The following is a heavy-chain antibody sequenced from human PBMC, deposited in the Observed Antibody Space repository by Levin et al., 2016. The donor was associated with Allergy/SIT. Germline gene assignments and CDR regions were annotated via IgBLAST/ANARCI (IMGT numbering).Heavy chain of an antibody. Sequence: SQTLSLTCAISGDNVSSNSAAWNWIRQSPSRGLEFLGRTYYRSKWYNDYAVSVQSRMTLNPDTSKNQFSLQLTSVTPEDTAVYYCARATPLWPHYGMDVWGQGTTVTVSS. CDR1: GDNVSSNSAA. J-gene: IGHJ6*02. D-gene: IGHD2/OR15-2a*01. CDR2: TYYRSKWYN. V-gene: IGHV6-1*01. CDR3: ARATPLWPHYGMDV.